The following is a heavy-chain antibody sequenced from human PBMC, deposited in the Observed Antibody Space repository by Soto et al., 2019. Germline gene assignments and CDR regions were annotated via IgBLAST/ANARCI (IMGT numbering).Heavy chain of an antibody. CDR3: ARDLAVLRFLEWLPHTYYYGMDV. V-gene: IGHV3-48*02. D-gene: IGHD3-3*01. Sequence: GGSLRLSCAASGFTFSSYSMNWVRQAPGKGLEWVSYISSSSSTIYYADSVKGRFTISRDNAKNSLYLQMNSLRDEDTAVYYCARDLAVLRFLEWLPHTYYYGMDVWGQGTTVTVSS. CDR2: ISSSSSTI. J-gene: IGHJ6*02. CDR1: GFTFSSYS.